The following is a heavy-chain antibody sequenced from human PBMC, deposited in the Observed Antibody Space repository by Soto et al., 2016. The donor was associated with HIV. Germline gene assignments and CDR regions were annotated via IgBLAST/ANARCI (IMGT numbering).Heavy chain of an antibody. CDR3: ARDRPGYSDRTGSSVGVGYFEN. Sequence: EVQLVESGGGLVQPGGSLRLSCAASGFTVSSSYMSWVRQTPGKGLEWVSVIYSGGNTYYANSVAGRFTISGDNSNNILFLQMNSLRAEDTAVYYCARDRPGYSDRTGSSVGVGYFENWGQGNLVTVSS. V-gene: IGHV3-66*01. CDR2: IYSGGNT. J-gene: IGHJ4*02. CDR1: GFTVSSSY. D-gene: IGHD3-22*01.